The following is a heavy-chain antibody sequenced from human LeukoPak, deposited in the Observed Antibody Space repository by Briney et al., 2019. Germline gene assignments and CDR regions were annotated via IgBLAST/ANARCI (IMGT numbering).Heavy chain of an antibody. CDR1: GFTFSSYG. CDR2: IWYDGSNK. Sequence: QPGGSLRLSCAASGFTFSSYGMHWVRQAPGKGLEWVAVIWYDGSNKYYADSVKGRFTISGDNSKNTLYLQMNSLRAEDTAVYYCARDLLRATYYYDSSGPFGYWGQETLVTVSS. V-gene: IGHV3-33*01. D-gene: IGHD3-22*01. CDR3: ARDLLRATYYYDSSGPFGY. J-gene: IGHJ4*02.